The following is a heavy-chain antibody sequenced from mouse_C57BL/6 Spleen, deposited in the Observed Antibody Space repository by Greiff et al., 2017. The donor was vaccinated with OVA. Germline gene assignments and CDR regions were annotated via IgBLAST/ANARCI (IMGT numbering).Heavy chain of an antibody. CDR2: IDPENGDT. V-gene: IGHV14-4*01. CDR1: GFNIKDDY. J-gene: IGHJ1*03. Sequence: VQLQQSGAELVRPGASVKLSCTASGFNIKDDYMHWVKQRPEQGLEWIGWIDPENGDTEYASKFQGKATITADTSSNTAYLQLSSLTSEDTAVYYCTSDGYTAYFDVWGTGTTVTVSS. D-gene: IGHD2-3*01. CDR3: TSDGYTAYFDV.